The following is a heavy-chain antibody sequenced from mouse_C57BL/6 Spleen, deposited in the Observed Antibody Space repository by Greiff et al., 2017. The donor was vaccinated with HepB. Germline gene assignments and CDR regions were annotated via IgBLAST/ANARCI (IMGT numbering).Heavy chain of an antibody. CDR1: GFTFSDYG. V-gene: IGHV5-17*01. J-gene: IGHJ2*01. D-gene: IGHD2-1*01. CDR2: ISSGSSTI. CDR3: ARYDNFYYFDY. Sequence: DVKLVESGGGLVKPGGSLKLSCAASGFTFSDYGMHWVRQAPEKGLEWVAYISSGSSTIYYADTVKGRFTISRDNAKNTLFLQMTSLRSEDTAMYDSARYDNFYYFDYWGQGTTLTVSS.